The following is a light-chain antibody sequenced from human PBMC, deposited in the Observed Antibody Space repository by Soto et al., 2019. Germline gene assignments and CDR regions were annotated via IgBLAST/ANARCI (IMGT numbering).Light chain of an antibody. Sequence: DLQITQSPSTPSGSVGDRVNIPFPASQTISSWLAWYQQKPGKAPKLLIYKASTLKSGVPSRFSGSGSGTEFTLTISSLQPDDFATYYCQHYNSYSEAFGQGTKVDNK. V-gene: IGKV1-5*03. CDR1: QTISSW. CDR2: KAS. J-gene: IGKJ1*01. CDR3: QHYNSYSEA.